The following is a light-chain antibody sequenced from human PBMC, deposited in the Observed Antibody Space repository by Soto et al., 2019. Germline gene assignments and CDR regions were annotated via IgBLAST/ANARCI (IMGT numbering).Light chain of an antibody. CDR3: CSYAGSYTFPYV. CDR1: SRDIGSSNH. Sequence: QSVLTQPASVSGSPGQSITISCTGTSRDIGSSNHVSWYQQYPGKAPKLMIYDVTKRPSGVPDRFSGSKSGNTASLTISGLQAEDEADYYCCSYAGSYTFPYVFGTGTKVNVL. J-gene: IGLJ1*01. V-gene: IGLV2-11*01. CDR2: DVT.